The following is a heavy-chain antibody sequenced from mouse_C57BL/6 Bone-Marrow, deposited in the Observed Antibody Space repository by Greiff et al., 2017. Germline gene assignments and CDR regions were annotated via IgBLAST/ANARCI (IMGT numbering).Heavy chain of an antibody. V-gene: IGHV14-3*01. Sequence: DVKLVESVAELVRPGASVKLSCTASGFNIKNTYMHWVKQRPEQGLEWIGRIDPANGNTKYAPKFQGKATITADTSSNTAYLQLSSLTSEDTAIYYCASPYYSNYVGSFFDYWGQGTTLTVSS. D-gene: IGHD2-5*01. J-gene: IGHJ2*01. CDR1: GFNIKNTY. CDR3: ASPYYSNYVGSFFDY. CDR2: IDPANGNT.